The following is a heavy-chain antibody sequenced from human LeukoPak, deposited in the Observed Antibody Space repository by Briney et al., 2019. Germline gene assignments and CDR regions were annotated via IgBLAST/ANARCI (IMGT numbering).Heavy chain of an antibody. Sequence: SETLSLTCTVSGGSIGSYYWSWIRQPPGKGLEWIGYISYSGSTDYNPSLKSRVTISLDTSKNQFSRRLSSVTGADTAVYYCARETRLHSGSYSNDAFDIWGQGTMVTVSS. CDR2: ISYSGST. D-gene: IGHD1-26*01. J-gene: IGHJ3*02. CDR1: GGSIGSYY. V-gene: IGHV4-59*01. CDR3: ARETRLHSGSYSNDAFDI.